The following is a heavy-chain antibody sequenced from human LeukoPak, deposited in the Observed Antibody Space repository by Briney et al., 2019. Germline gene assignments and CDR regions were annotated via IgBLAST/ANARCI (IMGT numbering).Heavy chain of an antibody. Sequence: SETLSLTCTVSGGSISSYYWSWIRQPPGKGLEWIGYIYYSGSTNYNPSLKSRVTISADTSKNQFSVKLSSVTAADTAVYYCARLHDSSGYYRFDYWGQGTLVTVSS. D-gene: IGHD3-22*01. CDR2: IYYSGST. V-gene: IGHV4-59*08. J-gene: IGHJ4*02. CDR1: GGSISSYY. CDR3: ARLHDSSGYYRFDY.